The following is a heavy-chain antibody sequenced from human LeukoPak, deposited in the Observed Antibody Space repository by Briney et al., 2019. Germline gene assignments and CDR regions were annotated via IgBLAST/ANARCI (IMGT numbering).Heavy chain of an antibody. CDR2: INGSGGST. Sequence: PGGSLRLSCAASGFTFSSYAMSWVRQAPGKGLGWVSAINGSGGSTYYADSVEGRFTISRDNSKNTLYLQMNSLRAEDTAVYYCAKAGVVVPAANYDYWGQGTLVTVSS. V-gene: IGHV3-23*01. D-gene: IGHD2-2*01. CDR1: GFTFSSYA. CDR3: AKAGVVVPAANYDY. J-gene: IGHJ4*02.